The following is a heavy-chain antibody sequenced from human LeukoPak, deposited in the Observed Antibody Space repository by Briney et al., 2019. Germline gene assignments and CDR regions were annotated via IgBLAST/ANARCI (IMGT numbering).Heavy chain of an antibody. V-gene: IGHV1-24*01. J-gene: IGHJ5*02. Sequence: ASVKVSCKVSGYTLTELSMHWVRQAPGKGLEWMGGFDPEDGETIYAQKFQGRVTMTEDTSTDTAYMELSSLRSEDTAVYYCATVVLLWFGEPRGNWFYPWGQGTLVTVSS. CDR1: GYTLTELS. CDR3: ATVVLLWFGEPRGNWFYP. D-gene: IGHD3-10*01. CDR2: FDPEDGET.